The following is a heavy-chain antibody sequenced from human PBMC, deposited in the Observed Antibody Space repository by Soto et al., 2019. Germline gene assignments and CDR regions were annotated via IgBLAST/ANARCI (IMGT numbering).Heavy chain of an antibody. Sequence: QVQLVQSGAEVKKPGSSVKVSCKASGGTFSSYTISWVRQAPGQGLEWMGRIIPILGIANYAQKFQGRVTITADKSTSTAYMELSSLRSEDTAVYYCARVVAAAYYYYGMAVWGQGTTVTVSS. J-gene: IGHJ6*02. CDR3: ARVVAAAYYYYGMAV. V-gene: IGHV1-69*02. D-gene: IGHD2-15*01. CDR1: GGTFSSYT. CDR2: IIPILGIA.